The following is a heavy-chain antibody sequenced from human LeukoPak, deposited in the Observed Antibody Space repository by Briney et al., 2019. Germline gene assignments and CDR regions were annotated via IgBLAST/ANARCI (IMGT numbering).Heavy chain of an antibody. J-gene: IGHJ3*02. CDR1: GYTFTSYG. CDR2: ISAYNGNT. CDR3: ARVENYYDSSGYLGHAFDI. V-gene: IGHV1-18*01. Sequence: ASVKVSCKASGYTFTSYGISWVRQAPGQGLEWMGWISAYNGNTNYAQKLQGRVTMTTDTSTSTAYMELRSLRSDDTAVYYCARVENYYDSSGYLGHAFDIWGQGTMVTVSS. D-gene: IGHD3-22*01.